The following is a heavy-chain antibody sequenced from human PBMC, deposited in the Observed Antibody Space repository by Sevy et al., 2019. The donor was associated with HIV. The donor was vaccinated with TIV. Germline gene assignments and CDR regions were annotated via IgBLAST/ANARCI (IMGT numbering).Heavy chain of an antibody. D-gene: IGHD2-15*01. CDR1: GFSLNSFW. CDR2: INQNGSVT. J-gene: IGHJ4*02. Sequence: GGSLRRSCAASGFSLNSFWMNWVRQTPGKGLEWVANINQNGSVTYYVDSVKGRFTISRDNSRNLLYLQMTSLRVEDTALYYCVRAVATNGSFWGQGTLVTVSS. CDR3: VRAVATNGSF. V-gene: IGHV3-7*01.